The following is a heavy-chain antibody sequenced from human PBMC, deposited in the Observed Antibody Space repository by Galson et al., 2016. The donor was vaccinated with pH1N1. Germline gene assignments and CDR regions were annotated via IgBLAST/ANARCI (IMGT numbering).Heavy chain of an antibody. CDR1: GFSLSAFGVR. Sequence: PALVTPTQTLKLTCTFSGFSLSAFGVRVSWIRQSPGKALEWLARIDWDDEKFYSPTLKTRFTISKDTSKEQVVLTMTNMDPVGKGTYYCARMGVASGGRYYYGMDVWGQGTTVTVSS. CDR3: ARMGVASGGRYYYGMDV. J-gene: IGHJ6*02. CDR2: IDWDDEK. V-gene: IGHV2-70*04. D-gene: IGHD3-10*01.